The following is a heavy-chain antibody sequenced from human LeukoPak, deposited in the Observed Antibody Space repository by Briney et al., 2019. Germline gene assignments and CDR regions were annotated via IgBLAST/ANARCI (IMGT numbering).Heavy chain of an antibody. Sequence: GGSLRLSCAASGFTFSSCGFNWVRQAPGKGLEWVSSIGPAGTDRYYADSVRGRFTISRDNAKNSMYLQMDSLRDEDTAVYYCATETIGRHYDYWGQGTLLTVSS. CDR2: IGPAGTDR. CDR1: GFTFSSCG. D-gene: IGHD1-14*01. CDR3: ATETIGRHYDY. V-gene: IGHV3-21*01. J-gene: IGHJ4*02.